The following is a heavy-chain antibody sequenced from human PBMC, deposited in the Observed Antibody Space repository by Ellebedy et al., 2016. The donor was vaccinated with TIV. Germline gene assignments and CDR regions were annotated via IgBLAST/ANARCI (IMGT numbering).Heavy chain of an antibody. CDR1: GGSFSGYY. J-gene: IGHJ4*02. Sequence: MPSETLSLTCAVYGGSFSGYYWSWIRQPPGKGLEWIGEINHSGSTNYNPSLKSRVTISVDTSKNQFSLKLSSVTAADTAVYYCARGGYSGSYYTFDYWGQGTLVTVSS. V-gene: IGHV4-34*01. CDR3: ARGGYSGSYYTFDY. CDR2: INHSGST. D-gene: IGHD1-26*01.